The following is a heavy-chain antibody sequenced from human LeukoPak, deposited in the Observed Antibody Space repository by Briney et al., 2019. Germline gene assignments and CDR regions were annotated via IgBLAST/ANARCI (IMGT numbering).Heavy chain of an antibody. CDR1: GGSISSYY. J-gene: IGHJ4*02. Sequence: SETLSLTCTVSGGSISSYYWTWIRQPPGKGLEWIGYIYYSGSTNYNPSLKSRVTISVDTSKNQFSLKLNSVTAADTAVYYCARVVWSRNSGYYYLLGFDYWGQGTLVTVSS. D-gene: IGHD3-22*01. CDR3: ARVVWSRNSGYYYLLGFDY. V-gene: IGHV4-59*01. CDR2: IYYSGST.